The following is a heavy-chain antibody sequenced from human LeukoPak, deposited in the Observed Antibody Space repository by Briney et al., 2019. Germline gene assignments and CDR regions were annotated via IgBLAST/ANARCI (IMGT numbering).Heavy chain of an antibody. CDR1: GFTVSSDY. CDR2: IYSGGTT. D-gene: IGHD3-10*01. J-gene: IGHJ5*02. CDR3: ARSVPSMVRGT. V-gene: IGHV3-66*01. Sequence: GGSLRLSCAASGFTVSSDYMSWVRQAPGKGLEWVSVIYSGGTTHYADSVKGRFTISRDNSKNTLYLQMNSLRAEDTAVYYCARSVPSMVRGTWGQGTLVTVSS.